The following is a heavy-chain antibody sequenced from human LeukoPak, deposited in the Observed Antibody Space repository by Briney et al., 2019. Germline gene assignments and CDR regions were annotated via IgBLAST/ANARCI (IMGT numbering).Heavy chain of an antibody. CDR3: ARTYSNYFDY. Sequence: SETLSLTCTVSGGSISRGGYYWSWIRQHPGMGLEWIGYISNSGSTYYNPSLKSRASISLDTPKNQFSLNLSSVTAADTAVYYCARTYSNYFDYWGQGTLVTVSS. D-gene: IGHD4-11*01. CDR1: GGSISRGGYY. CDR2: ISNSGST. J-gene: IGHJ4*02. V-gene: IGHV4-31*03.